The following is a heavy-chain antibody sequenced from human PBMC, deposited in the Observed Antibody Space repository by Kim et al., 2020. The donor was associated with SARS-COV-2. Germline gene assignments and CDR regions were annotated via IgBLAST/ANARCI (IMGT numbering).Heavy chain of an antibody. Sequence: SETLSLTCAVSGGSISSSNWWSWVRQPPGKGLEWIGEIYHSGSTNYNPSLKSRVTISVDKSKNQFSLKLSSVTAADTAVYYCASARKGGSGSYYNLGDWFDPWGQGTLVTVSS. CDR3: ASARKGGSGSYYNLGDWFDP. CDR1: GGSISSSNW. J-gene: IGHJ5*02. V-gene: IGHV4-4*02. CDR2: IYHSGST. D-gene: IGHD3-10*01.